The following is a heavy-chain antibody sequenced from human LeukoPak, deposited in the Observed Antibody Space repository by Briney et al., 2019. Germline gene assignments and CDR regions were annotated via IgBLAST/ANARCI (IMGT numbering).Heavy chain of an antibody. CDR3: ASNGDSSRWTTFDS. J-gene: IGHJ4*02. CDR2: IKSSGST. D-gene: IGHD6-13*01. Sequence: SETLSLTCTVSGGSVSSYYWSWIRQPPGKGLEWIGYIKSSGSTNYNPSLKSRVTISVDTSKNQFSLKLSSVTAADTAVYYCASNGDSSRWTTFDSWGQGTLVTVSS. CDR1: GGSVSSYY. V-gene: IGHV4-59*02.